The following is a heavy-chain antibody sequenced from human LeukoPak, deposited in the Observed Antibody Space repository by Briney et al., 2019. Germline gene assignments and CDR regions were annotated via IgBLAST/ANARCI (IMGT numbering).Heavy chain of an antibody. J-gene: IGHJ4*02. CDR3: AKRVGSYYFDS. D-gene: IGHD3-10*01. CDR1: GFTFSSYA. CDR2: ISGSGVGT. Sequence: GGSLRLSCAASGFTFSSYAMNWVRQAPGKGLEWVSGISGSGVGTYYADSVKGRFTISRDNSKNTLYRQMNSLRAEDTAVYYCAKRVGSYYFDSWGQGTLVTVSS. V-gene: IGHV3-23*01.